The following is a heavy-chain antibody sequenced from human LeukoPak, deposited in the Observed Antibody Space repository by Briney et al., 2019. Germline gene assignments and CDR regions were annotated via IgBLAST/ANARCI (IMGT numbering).Heavy chain of an antibody. CDR1: GYTFTGYY. D-gene: IGHD6-13*01. CDR2: INPNSGGT. V-gene: IGHV1-2*06. Sequence: ASVKVSCKASGYTFTGYYMHWVRQAPGQGLEWMGRINPNSGGTNYAQKFQGRVTTTRDTSISTAYMELSRLRSDDTAVYYCAREASSWYVPIDYWGQGTLVTVSS. CDR3: AREASSWYVPIDY. J-gene: IGHJ4*02.